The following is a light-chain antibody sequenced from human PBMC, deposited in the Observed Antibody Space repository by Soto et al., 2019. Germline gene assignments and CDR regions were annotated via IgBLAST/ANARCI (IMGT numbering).Light chain of an antibody. V-gene: IGLV2-14*01. CDR1: SSDVGGYNS. CDR2: DVS. J-gene: IGLJ1*01. CDR3: SSFTTSTSYV. Sequence: QSVLTQPASVSGSPGQSIAISCTGTSSDVGGYNSVSWYQQYPGKAPKLMIHDVSNRPSGVSNRFSGSKSGNTASLTISGNQAEDEAYYYSSSFTTSTSYVYGSGTKATVL.